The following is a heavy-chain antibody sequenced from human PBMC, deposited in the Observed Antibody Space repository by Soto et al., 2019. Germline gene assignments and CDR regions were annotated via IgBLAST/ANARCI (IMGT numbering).Heavy chain of an antibody. D-gene: IGHD5-18*01. CDR1: GGTFSSYA. Sequence: ASVKVSCKASGGTFSSYAISWVRQAPGQGLEWMGGIIPIFGTANYAQKFQGRVTITADESTSTAYMELSSLRSEDTAVYYCARDSHEYSYCNTYYFYYWGQGTLGTVSS. V-gene: IGHV1-69*13. J-gene: IGHJ4*01. CDR3: ARDSHEYSYCNTYYFYY. CDR2: IIPIFGTA.